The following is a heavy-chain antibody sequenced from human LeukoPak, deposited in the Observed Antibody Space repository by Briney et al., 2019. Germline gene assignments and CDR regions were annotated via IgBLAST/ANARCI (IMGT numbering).Heavy chain of an antibody. CDR2: ISSRSGNYK. CDR3: ARDGGSMVRGPPDY. V-gene: IGHV3-11*05. Sequence: GGSLRLSCAASGFTFSDYYMSWIRQAPGKGLEWVSYISSRSGNYKNYADPVKCRFTISKANAKNSLYLKMDSLRDEDTAVYFCARDGGSMVRGPPDYWGQGTLVTVSS. D-gene: IGHD3-10*01. CDR1: GFTFSDYY. J-gene: IGHJ4*02.